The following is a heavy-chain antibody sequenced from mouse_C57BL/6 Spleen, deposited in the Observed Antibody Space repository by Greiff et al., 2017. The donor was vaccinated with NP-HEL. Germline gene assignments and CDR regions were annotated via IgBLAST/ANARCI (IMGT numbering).Heavy chain of an antibody. J-gene: IGHJ3*01. CDR3: AKADMITTGDQFAY. D-gene: IGHD2-4*01. Sequence: QVQLKEPGPGLVAPSQSLSITCNVSGFSLTSYGVSWVRQPPGKGLEWLGVIWGDGSTNYHSALISRLSISKDNSKGQVFLKLNSLQTDDTATYYCAKADMITTGDQFAYWGQGTLVTVSA. CDR2: IWGDGST. V-gene: IGHV2-3*01. CDR1: GFSLTSYG.